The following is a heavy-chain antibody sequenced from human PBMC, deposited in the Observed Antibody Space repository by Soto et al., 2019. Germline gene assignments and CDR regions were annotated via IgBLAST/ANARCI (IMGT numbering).Heavy chain of an antibody. CDR2: IYYTGSS. D-gene: IGHD1-7*01. V-gene: IGHV4-59*08. J-gene: IGHJ4*01. CDR3: ARHSWELRKTFDY. CDR1: GGPINNYC. Sequence: SETLXLTWTVSGGPINNYCWSWIRQPPGKGLEWIGSIYYTGSSDYNPSLMSRVTISLDTSKNQFSLKLSSVTAADTAVYYCARHSWELRKTFDYWGQGTLVTVSS.